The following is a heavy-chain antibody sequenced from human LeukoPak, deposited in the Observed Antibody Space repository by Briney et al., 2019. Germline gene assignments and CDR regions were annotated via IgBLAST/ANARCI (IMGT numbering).Heavy chain of an antibody. D-gene: IGHD2-2*01. J-gene: IGHJ6*02. CDR2: ISSSSSTI. Sequence: PGGSLRLSCAASGFTFSSYSMNWVRQAPGKGLEWVSYISSSSSTIYYADSVKGRFTISRDNAKNSLYLQMNSLRAEDTAVYYCAKDGDFGDCSSTSCLSGGMDVWGQGTTVTVSS. CDR3: AKDGDFGDCSSTSCLSGGMDV. CDR1: GFTFSSYS. V-gene: IGHV3-48*01.